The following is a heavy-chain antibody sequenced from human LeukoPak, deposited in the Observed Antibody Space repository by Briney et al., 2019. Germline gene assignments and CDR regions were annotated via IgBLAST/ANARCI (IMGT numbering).Heavy chain of an antibody. CDR1: GYTFTSYY. J-gene: IGHJ3*02. CDR3: ARSHPGAFDI. Sequence: ASVKVSCKASGYTFTSYYMHWVRQAPGQGLEWMGIINPSGGSTSYAQKFQGRVTMTRDTSISTAYMELSRLRSDDTAVYYCARSHPGAFDIWGQGTMVTVSS. D-gene: IGHD3-10*01. CDR2: INPSGGST. V-gene: IGHV1-46*01.